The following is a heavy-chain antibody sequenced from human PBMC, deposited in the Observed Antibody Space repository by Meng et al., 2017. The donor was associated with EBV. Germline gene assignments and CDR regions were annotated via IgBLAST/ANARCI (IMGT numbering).Heavy chain of an antibody. J-gene: IGHJ4*02. V-gene: IGHV1-69*12. CDR1: GGTFRSDA. CDR3: ASESGRGFTPDY. D-gene: IGHD3-10*01. CDR2: LIPMSGAP. Sequence: VLLPLSGAEVKKPGSPVKVSCRTAGGTFRSDAVRWVRQAPGQGLEWLGGLIPMSGAPHYAQKFQDRVTIIADESTSTHSMELNNLRFEDTAMYYCASESGRGFTPDYWGQGTLVTVSS.